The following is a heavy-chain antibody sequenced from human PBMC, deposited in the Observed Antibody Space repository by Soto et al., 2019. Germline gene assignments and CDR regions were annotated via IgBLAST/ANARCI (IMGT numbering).Heavy chain of an antibody. Sequence: QVQMVESGGGVVHPGRSLRLSCAASGFTFSTFAMHWVRQAPGKGLVWVAVISYDATNKFYADSVKGRFTISRDNSENTLYLQMTSLRSEDTAVYYCARAPTSRLDYWGQGTLVTVSS. CDR3: ARAPTSRLDY. J-gene: IGHJ4*02. V-gene: IGHV3-30-3*01. CDR2: ISYDATNK. CDR1: GFTFSTFA.